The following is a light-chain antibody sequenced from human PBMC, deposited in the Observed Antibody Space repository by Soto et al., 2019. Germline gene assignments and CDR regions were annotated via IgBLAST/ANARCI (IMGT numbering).Light chain of an antibody. CDR1: QDISNY. Sequence: DKKMYNSISSVSGSKIDRVTITCNSSQDISNYLNWYQQKPGKAPKLLIYDASNLETGVPSRFSGSGSGTDFTFTISSLQPEDIATYYCQQYDNLPPLTFGGGTMGDVK. CDR2: DAS. CDR3: QQYDNLPPLT. J-gene: IGKJ4*01. V-gene: IGKV1-33*01.